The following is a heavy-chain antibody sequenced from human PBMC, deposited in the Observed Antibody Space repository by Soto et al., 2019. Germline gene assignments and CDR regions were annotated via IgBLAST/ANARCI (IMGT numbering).Heavy chain of an antibody. J-gene: IGHJ4*02. D-gene: IGHD2-8*02. CDR2: VSGSGEVT. CDR1: GFIFSGYT. CDR3: AKESLKGTAYDRFDA. V-gene: IGHV3-23*01. Sequence: EMHLLESGGGLVQPGGSLRLSCAGSGFIFSGYTINWVRQAPGKGLEWVSSVSGSGEVTYYAASVKGRFTISRDNSKNILHLQMESLRVEDTDIYYCAKESLKGTAYDRFDAWGQGTLVTVSS.